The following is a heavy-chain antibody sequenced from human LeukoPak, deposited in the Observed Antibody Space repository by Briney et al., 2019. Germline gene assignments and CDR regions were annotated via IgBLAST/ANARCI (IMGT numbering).Heavy chain of an antibody. Sequence: SETLSLTCTVSGYSISSGYYWGWIRQPPGKGLEWIGSIYHSGSTYYYPSLKSRVTISVDTPKNQFSLKLSSVTAADTAVYYCASLRYCSSTSCYTGRPVGYWGQGTLVTVSS. D-gene: IGHD2-2*02. CDR3: ASLRYCSSTSCYTGRPVGY. CDR1: GYSISSGYY. V-gene: IGHV4-38-2*02. CDR2: IYHSGST. J-gene: IGHJ4*02.